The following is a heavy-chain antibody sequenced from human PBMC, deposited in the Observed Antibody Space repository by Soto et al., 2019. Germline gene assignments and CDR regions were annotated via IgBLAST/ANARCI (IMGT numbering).Heavy chain of an antibody. J-gene: IGHJ4*02. Sequence: QVQLVQSEAEVKKPGSSVKVSCKASGGTFSTFAISWVRQAPGQGLEWMGRLIPVLDIPNYAQKFLGRVKITADKSANTAYMELSGLRADHTAVYYCATSVELATSDYWGQGTLVTVSS. V-gene: IGHV1-69*02. CDR2: LIPVLDIP. CDR1: GGTFSTFA. D-gene: IGHD5-12*01. CDR3: ATSVELATSDY.